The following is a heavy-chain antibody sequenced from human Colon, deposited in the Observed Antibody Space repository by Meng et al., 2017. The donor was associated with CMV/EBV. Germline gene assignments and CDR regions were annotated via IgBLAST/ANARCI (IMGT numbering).Heavy chain of an antibody. CDR2: LSSSGRTI. J-gene: IGHJ5*02. V-gene: IGHV3-11*01. CDR3: VRTPAAATGWFDP. CDR1: GFSFKYYS. Sequence: ASGFSFKYYSMSWILQSPGKGLECISYLSSSGRTIYYADFVRGRFTISRDNARNSLFLQMNTLRADDTAVYYCVRTPAAATGWFDPWGQGTLVTVSS. D-gene: IGHD6-13*01.